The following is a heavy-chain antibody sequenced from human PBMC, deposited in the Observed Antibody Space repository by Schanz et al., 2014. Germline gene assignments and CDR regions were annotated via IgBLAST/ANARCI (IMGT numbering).Heavy chain of an antibody. V-gene: IGHV1-2*02. CDR1: GYSFTEYF. CDR3: ARARYTGYDCSGY. CDR2: INPNSGET. J-gene: IGHJ4*02. Sequence: QVQLVQSGPAVKKPGASMKVSCLASGYSFTEYFLHWVRQAPGQGLEWMGWINPNSGETNYEQKFKGRVTLTSDTYTSTAFMDLSGLTSDDTATYFRARARYTGYDCSGYWGQGTLLIVSS. D-gene: IGHD5-12*01.